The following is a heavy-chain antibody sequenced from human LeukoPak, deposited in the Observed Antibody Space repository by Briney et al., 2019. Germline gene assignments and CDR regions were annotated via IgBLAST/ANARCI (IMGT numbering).Heavy chain of an antibody. CDR3: AKNILTMTMDYMDV. CDR1: GFNFRNYG. J-gene: IGHJ6*03. CDR2: IQYDGTKK. D-gene: IGHD4/OR15-4a*01. Sequence: GGSLRLSCAASGFNFRNYGIHWARQAPGKGLEWVTFIQYDGTKKYYADSVKGRFTISRDNSKNTLYLQMNSLRPEDTALYYCAKNILTMTMDYMDVWGKGTTVTASS. V-gene: IGHV3-30*02.